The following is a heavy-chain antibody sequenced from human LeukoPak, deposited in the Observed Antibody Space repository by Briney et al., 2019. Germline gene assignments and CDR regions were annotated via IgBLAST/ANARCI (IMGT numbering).Heavy chain of an antibody. V-gene: IGHV3-7*01. CDR2: IKQDGSEK. J-gene: IGHJ4*02. Sequence: GGSLRLSCAASGFTFSSYAMSWVRQAPGKGLEWVAKIKQDGSEKYYVDSVKGRFTISRDNAKNSMYLQMNSLRAEDTAVYYCASLGGTVTKVEYFFDYWGQGTLVTVSS. D-gene: IGHD4-17*01. CDR1: GFTFSSYA. CDR3: ASLGGTVTKVEYFFDY.